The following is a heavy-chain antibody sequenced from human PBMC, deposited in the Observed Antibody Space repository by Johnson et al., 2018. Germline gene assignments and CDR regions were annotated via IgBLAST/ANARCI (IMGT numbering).Heavy chain of an antibody. V-gene: IGHV3-9*01. CDR2: ISWNSGSI. CDR1: GFTFSSYD. D-gene: IGHD2-15*01. CDR3: AKEMLKWAPYYYYCMDF. Sequence: VQLVQSGGGLVQPGGSLRLSCAASGFTFSSYDMHWVRQATGKGLEWVSGISWNSGSIGYADSVKGRFTISRDNAKNSLYLQMNSLRAEDTALYYCAKEMLKWAPYYYYCMDFWGKGTTVTVSS. J-gene: IGHJ6*03.